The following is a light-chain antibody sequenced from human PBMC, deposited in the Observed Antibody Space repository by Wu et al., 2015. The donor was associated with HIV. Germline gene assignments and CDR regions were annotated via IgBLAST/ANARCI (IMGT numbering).Light chain of an antibody. CDR2: DAS. J-gene: IGKJ2*01. Sequence: TLSLQGQSECCHASLAWYQPETLGQAPRLLIYDASNRATGIPARFSGSGSGTDFTLTISSLEPEDFAVYYCQQRRYWPLYAFGQGTKLEIK. V-gene: IGKV3-11*01. CDR3: QQRRYWPLYA. CDR1: ECCHAS.